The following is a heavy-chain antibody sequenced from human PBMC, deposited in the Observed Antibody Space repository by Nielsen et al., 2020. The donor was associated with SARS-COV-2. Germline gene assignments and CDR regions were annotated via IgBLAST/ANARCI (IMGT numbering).Heavy chain of an antibody. Sequence: GESLKISCAASGFTVSSNYMSWVRQAPGKGLEWVSVIYSGGSTYYADSVKGRFTIPRDNSKNTLYLQMNSLRAEDTAVYYCARDLDYYGMDVWGQGTTVTVSS. CDR3: ARDLDYYGMDV. J-gene: IGHJ6*02. CDR1: GFTVSSNY. V-gene: IGHV3-53*01. CDR2: IYSGGST.